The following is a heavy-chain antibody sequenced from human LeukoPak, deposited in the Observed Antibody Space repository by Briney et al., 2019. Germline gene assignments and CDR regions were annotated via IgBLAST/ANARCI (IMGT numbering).Heavy chain of an antibody. CDR3: ASLIAVAGISPVAY. Sequence: GGSLRLSCAASGFTFSSYSMNWVRQAPGKGLEWVSSISSSSSYIYYADSVKGRFTISRDNAKNSLYLQMHSLRAEDTAVYYCASLIAVAGISPVAYWGQGTLVTVSS. V-gene: IGHV3-21*01. CDR2: ISSSSSYI. J-gene: IGHJ4*02. CDR1: GFTFSSYS. D-gene: IGHD6-19*01.